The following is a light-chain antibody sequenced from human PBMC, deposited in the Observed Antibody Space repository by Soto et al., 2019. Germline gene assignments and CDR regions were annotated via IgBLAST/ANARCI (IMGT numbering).Light chain of an antibody. V-gene: IGKV3-20*01. CDR3: QQYSSSRT. J-gene: IGKJ1*01. CDR1: QSVSSNH. CDR2: GGS. Sequence: EIVLTQSPATLSLSPGERATLSCRASQSVSSNHLAWYQQKPGQAPRLLIYGGSSTATGIPVRLSGSGSETDFTLTITRLEPEDVAVYYCQQYSSSRTFGQGTKVDIK.